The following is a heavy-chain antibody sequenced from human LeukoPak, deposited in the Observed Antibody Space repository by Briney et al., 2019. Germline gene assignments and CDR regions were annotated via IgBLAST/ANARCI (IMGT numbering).Heavy chain of an antibody. CDR1: GFTFSSYS. Sequence: GGSLRLSCAASGFTFSSYSMNWVRQAPGKRLEWVSYISSSSSTIYYADSVKGRFTISRDNAKNSLYLQMNSPRAEDTAVYYCARLTGTESVWFGDYWGQGTLVTVSS. V-gene: IGHV3-48*04. CDR3: ARLTGTESVWFGDY. CDR2: ISSSSSTI. J-gene: IGHJ4*02. D-gene: IGHD3-10*01.